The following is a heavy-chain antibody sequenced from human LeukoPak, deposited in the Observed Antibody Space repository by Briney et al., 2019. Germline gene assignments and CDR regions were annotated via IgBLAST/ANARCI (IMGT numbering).Heavy chain of an antibody. CDR1: GGSISSYY. CDR3: ARHGYYDILTGAAFGI. J-gene: IGHJ3*02. Sequence: SETLSLTCTVSGGSISSYYWSWIRQPPGEGLEWIAYIYYSGSTNYNPSLKSRVTISVDTSKNQFSLKLSSVTAADTAVYYCARHGYYDILTGAAFGIWGQGTMVTVSS. D-gene: IGHD3-9*01. CDR2: IYYSGST. V-gene: IGHV4-59*08.